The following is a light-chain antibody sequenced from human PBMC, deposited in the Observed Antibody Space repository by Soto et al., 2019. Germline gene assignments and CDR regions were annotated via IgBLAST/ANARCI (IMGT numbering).Light chain of an antibody. CDR2: DVT. J-gene: IGLJ2*01. CDR3: SSYTTRSTVL. Sequence: QSALTQSASVSGSPGQSITISCTGTRNDIGSYNLVSWYQQHPGKAPKLMIYDVTDRPSGVSNRFSGSKSDNTASLTISGLRADDEANYYCSSYTTRSTVLFGGGTKVTVL. V-gene: IGLV2-14*02. CDR1: RNDIGSYNL.